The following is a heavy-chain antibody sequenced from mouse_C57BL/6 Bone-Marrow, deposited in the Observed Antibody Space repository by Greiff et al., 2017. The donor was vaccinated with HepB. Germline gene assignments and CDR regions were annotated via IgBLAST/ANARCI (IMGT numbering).Heavy chain of an antibody. CDR1: GYTFTSYG. J-gene: IGHJ2*01. Sequence: QVQLQQSGAELARPGASVKLSCKASGYTFTSYGISWVHQRTGQGLEWIGEIYPRSGITYYNEKYKGKATLAADKSSSPAYMELRSLTSEDSAVYFCARPLLRWSALDCWGPGAPRTVAS. CDR3: ARPLLRWSALDC. D-gene: IGHD1-1*02. CDR2: IYPRSGIT. V-gene: IGHV1-81*01.